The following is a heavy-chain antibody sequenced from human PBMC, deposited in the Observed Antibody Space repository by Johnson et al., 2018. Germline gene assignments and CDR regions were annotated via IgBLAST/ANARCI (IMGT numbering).Heavy chain of an antibody. D-gene: IGHD3-9*01. V-gene: IGHV3-33*01. CDR3: ARRSIALTGNDAFDM. CDR1: GFTFSSYG. J-gene: IGHJ3*02. CDR2: IWSDARDQ. Sequence: QVQLVQSGGGVVQPGRSXRLSCAASGFTFSSYGMHWVRQAPGKGLEWVAFIWSDARDQKYAESVKGRFTISRDNSQNTLYLQMNSLRAEDTAVYYCARRSIALTGNDAFDMWGQGTMVTVSS.